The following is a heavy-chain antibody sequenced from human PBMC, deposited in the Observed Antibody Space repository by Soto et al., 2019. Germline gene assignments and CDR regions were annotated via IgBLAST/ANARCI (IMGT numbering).Heavy chain of an antibody. D-gene: IGHD5-18*01. CDR3: VRDYPDSNGYYYFDY. CDR2: ISHSGSA. CDR1: HYSISSGYF. Sequence: SETLSLTCAVSHYSISSGYFWGWIRQPPGKGLEWIGSISHSGSAYYSPSLKSRVTISVDTSKNQFSLKLNSVTAADTAVYYCVRDYPDSNGYYYFDYWGQGTLVTVSS. J-gene: IGHJ4*02. V-gene: IGHV4-38-2*02.